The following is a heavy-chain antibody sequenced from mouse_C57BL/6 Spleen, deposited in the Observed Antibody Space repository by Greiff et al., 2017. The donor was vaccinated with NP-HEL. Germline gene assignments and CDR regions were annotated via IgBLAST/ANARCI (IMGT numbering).Heavy chain of an antibody. D-gene: IGHD1-1*01. Sequence: QVQLQQSGAELARPGASVKMSCKASGYTFTSYTMHWVKQRPGQGLEWIGYINPSSGYTKYNQKFKDKATLTADKSSSKAYMQLSSLTSEDSAVYYCARLTTVVATGYFDVWGTGTTVTVSS. CDR3: ARLTTVVATGYFDV. J-gene: IGHJ1*03. V-gene: IGHV1-4*01. CDR2: INPSSGYT. CDR1: GYTFTSYT.